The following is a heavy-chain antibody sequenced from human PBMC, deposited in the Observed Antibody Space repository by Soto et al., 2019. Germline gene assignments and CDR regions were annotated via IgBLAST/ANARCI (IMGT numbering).Heavy chain of an antibody. CDR3: LGYYYDSSGYTFDY. J-gene: IGHJ4*02. CDR2: IYYSGST. CDR1: GGSISSSSYY. D-gene: IGHD3-22*01. V-gene: IGHV4-39*01. Sequence: XETLSLACTVDGGSISSSSYYWGWIRQPPGKGLEWIGSIYYSGSTYYNPSLKSRVTISVDTSKNQFSLKLSSVTAADTAVYYCLGYYYDSSGYTFDYWGQGTLVTVSS.